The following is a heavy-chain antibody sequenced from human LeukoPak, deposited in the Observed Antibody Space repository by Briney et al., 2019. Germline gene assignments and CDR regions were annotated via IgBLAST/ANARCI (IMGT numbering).Heavy chain of an antibody. V-gene: IGHV4-59*01. J-gene: IGHJ3*02. D-gene: IGHD2-2*03. CDR2: IYYSGST. CDR1: GGSISSYY. Sequence: SETLSLTCTVSGGSISSYYWSWIRQPPGKGLEWIGYIYYSGSTNYNPSLKSRVTISVDTSKNQFSLKLSSVTAADTAVYYCARDSWIGAFDIWGQGTMVTVSS. CDR3: ARDSWIGAFDI.